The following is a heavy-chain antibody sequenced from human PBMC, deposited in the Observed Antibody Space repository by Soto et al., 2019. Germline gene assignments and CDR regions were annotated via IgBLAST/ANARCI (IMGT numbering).Heavy chain of an antibody. V-gene: IGHV3-23*01. D-gene: IGHD4-17*01. CDR3: ARDPNGDYVGAFDG. Sequence: EVQLLESGEPGGSLRVSCVASGFTFSDYAMTWVRQAPGKGLEWVSSIRGSGVGITYADSVRGRFTILRDNSKNTLYLQMNSLRAEDTAVYYCARDPNGDYVGAFDGWGQGTMVTVSS. J-gene: IGHJ3*01. CDR1: GFTFSDYA. CDR2: IRGSGVGI.